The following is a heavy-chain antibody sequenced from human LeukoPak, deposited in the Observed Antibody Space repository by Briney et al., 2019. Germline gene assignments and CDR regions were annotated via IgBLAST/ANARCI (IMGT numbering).Heavy chain of an antibody. CDR1: GGSIGSHY. CDR2: VFYSGTT. V-gene: IGHV4-59*11. J-gene: IGHJ3*02. Sequence: PPETLSLTCTVSGGSIGSHYWSWIRQPPGKGLEWIGYVFYSGTTNYNPSLKSRVTISVDTSKNQFSLKLSSVTAADTAVYYCARDYYDSRGEAFDIWGLGTMVTVSS. D-gene: IGHD3-22*01. CDR3: ARDYYDSRGEAFDI.